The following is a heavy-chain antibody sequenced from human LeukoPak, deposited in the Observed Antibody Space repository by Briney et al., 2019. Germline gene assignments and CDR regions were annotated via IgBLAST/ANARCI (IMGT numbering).Heavy chain of an antibody. D-gene: IGHD3-10*01. CDR1: GYTFVSYG. CDR2: ISVYNGDT. CDR3: VRGGGFNSGFEY. V-gene: IGHV1-18*04. Sequence: TSVKVSCKASGYTFVSYGITWVRQAPGQGLEWMGWISVYNGDTKYAQNLQGRVTLTTDTSTSTAYMELRSLRSDDTAVYYCVRGGGFNSGFEYWGQGTLVIVSS. J-gene: IGHJ4*02.